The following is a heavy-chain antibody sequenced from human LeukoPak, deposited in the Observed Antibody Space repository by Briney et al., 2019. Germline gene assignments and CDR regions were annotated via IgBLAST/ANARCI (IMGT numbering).Heavy chain of an antibody. J-gene: IGHJ4*02. CDR2: IYYNGNT. CDR1: GGSISSSDYY. CDR3: ARQKYSYGLDY. Sequence: SETLSLTCTVSGGSISSSDYYWGWIRQPPGKGLEWIGNIYYNGNTFYNPSLKGRVTISADTSKNQFSLRLSSVTAADRAVYYCARQKYSYGLDYWGQGTLVTVSS. V-gene: IGHV4-39*01. D-gene: IGHD5-18*01.